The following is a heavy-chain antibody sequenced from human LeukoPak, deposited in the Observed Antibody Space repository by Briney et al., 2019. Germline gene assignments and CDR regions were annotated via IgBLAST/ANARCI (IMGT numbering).Heavy chain of an antibody. D-gene: IGHD3-9*01. V-gene: IGHV1-18*01. CDR3: ARDRVLRYFDWSNLGNWFDP. Sequence: ASVKVSCKASGHTFTRYGISWVRQAPGQGLEWMGWISAYNGDTNYAQKVQGRVTMTTDTSTSTAYMELRSLRSDDTAVYYCARDRVLRYFDWSNLGNWFDPWGQGTLVTVSS. CDR1: GHTFTRYG. J-gene: IGHJ5*02. CDR2: ISAYNGDT.